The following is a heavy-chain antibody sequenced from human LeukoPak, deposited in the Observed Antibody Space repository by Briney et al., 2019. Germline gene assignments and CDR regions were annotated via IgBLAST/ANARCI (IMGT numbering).Heavy chain of an antibody. Sequence: GRSLRLSCAASGFTFDDYAMHWVRHAPGKGLEWVSGISWNSGSIGYADSVKGRFTISRDNAKNSLYLQMNRLRAEDTALYYCAKDRKYSGRTKGGGGFDYWGQGTLVTVSS. CDR1: GFTFDDYA. CDR2: ISWNSGSI. V-gene: IGHV3-9*01. J-gene: IGHJ4*02. D-gene: IGHD1-26*01. CDR3: AKDRKYSGRTKGGGGFDY.